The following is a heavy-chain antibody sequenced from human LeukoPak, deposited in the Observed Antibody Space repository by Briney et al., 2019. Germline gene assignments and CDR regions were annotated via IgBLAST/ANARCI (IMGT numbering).Heavy chain of an antibody. J-gene: IGHJ6*03. D-gene: IGHD3-10*01. CDR1: GGSISSYY. V-gene: IGHV4-59*08. CDR2: IFYSGST. CDR3: ARHLIYGSGSYYYYYYMDV. Sequence: SETLSLTCTVSGGSISSYYWSWIRQPPGKGLEWIGYIFYSGSTNYNPSLKSRVTISVDTSKNQFSLKLSSVTAADTAVYYCARHLIYGSGSYYYYYYMDVWGKGTTVTISS.